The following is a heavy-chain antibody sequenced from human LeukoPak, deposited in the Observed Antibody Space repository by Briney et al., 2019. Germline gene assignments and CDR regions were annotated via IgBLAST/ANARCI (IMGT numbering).Heavy chain of an antibody. D-gene: IGHD3-10*01. CDR1: GYSFTSYW. CDR2: IYPGDSDT. V-gene: IGHV5-51*01. J-gene: IGHJ6*02. CDR3: ARQAYVGGYYYGMDV. Sequence: GESLKISCKGSGYSFTSYWIGWVRQMPGKGLEWMGIIYPGDSDTRYSPSFQGQVTISADKSISTAYLQWSSLKASDTAMYYCARQAYVGGYYYGMDVWGQGTTVTVSS.